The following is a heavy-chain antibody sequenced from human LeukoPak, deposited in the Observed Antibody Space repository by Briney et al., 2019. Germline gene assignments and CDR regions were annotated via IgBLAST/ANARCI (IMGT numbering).Heavy chain of an antibody. Sequence: GGSLRLSCAASAFTFSNYAMTWVRQAPGKGLKWVSSISGIVSSTYYADSVKGRFTISRDNSKNTLYLQMNSLRAEDTAVYYCAKDGVVKTSRPYYFDFWGQGTLVTVSS. CDR3: AKDGVVKTSRPYYFDF. CDR1: AFTFSNYA. J-gene: IGHJ4*02. D-gene: IGHD2-15*01. CDR2: ISGIVSST. V-gene: IGHV3-23*01.